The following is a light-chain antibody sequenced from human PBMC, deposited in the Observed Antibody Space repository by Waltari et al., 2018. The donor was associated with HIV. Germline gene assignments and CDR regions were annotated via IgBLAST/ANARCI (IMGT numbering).Light chain of an antibody. Sequence: QSALTQPASVSGSPGQSTTIPCTGSSSDVGNYNLVSWYQQHPGKAPKLMIYEGINRPSGVSNRFSGSKSGNTASLTISGLQAEDEADYYCCSYAGSSNWVFGGGTKLTVL. CDR2: EGI. CDR1: SSDVGNYNL. V-gene: IGLV2-23*01. CDR3: CSYAGSSNWV. J-gene: IGLJ3*02.